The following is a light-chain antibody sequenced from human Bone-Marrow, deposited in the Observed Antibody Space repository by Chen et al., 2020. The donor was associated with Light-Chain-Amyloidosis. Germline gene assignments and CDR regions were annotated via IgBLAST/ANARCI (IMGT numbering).Light chain of an antibody. J-gene: IGLJ3*02. CDR3: QVWDRSSDRPV. Sequence: SYVLTQPSSVSVAPGQTATIACGGNNIGSTSVHWYQQTPGQAPLLVFYDDSDRPSGIPERLSGYSSGNPATLTISRVEAGDEADYYCQVWDRSSDRPVFGGGTKLTVL. CDR2: DDS. V-gene: IGLV3-21*02. CDR1: NIGSTS.